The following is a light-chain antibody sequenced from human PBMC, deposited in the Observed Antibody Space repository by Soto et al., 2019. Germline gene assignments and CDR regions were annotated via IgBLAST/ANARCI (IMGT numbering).Light chain of an antibody. CDR3: QQYGSSPFT. J-gene: IGKJ1*01. Sequence: EIVLTQSPGTLSLSPGERATLSCRASQSVSSSYLAWYQQKPGQAPRPLIYGASSRAIGIPDRFSGSGSGTDFTLSISRVEDGDLSVYYCQQYGSSPFTFGQGTKVEIK. V-gene: IGKV3-20*01. CDR2: GAS. CDR1: QSVSSSY.